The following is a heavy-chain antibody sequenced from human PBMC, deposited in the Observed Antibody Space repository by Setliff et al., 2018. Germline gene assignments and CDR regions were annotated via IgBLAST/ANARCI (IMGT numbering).Heavy chain of an antibody. CDR3: ARVVPTARRGRLYYYYMDV. CDR2: ISHTGST. CDR1: GGSFSDYY. D-gene: IGHD1-1*01. J-gene: IGHJ6*03. V-gene: IGHV4-34*01. Sequence: PSETLSLTCAASGGSFSDYYWTWIRQSPGKGLEWIGEISHTGSTNYNPSLKSRVTISINTSKKQFSLMMNSVTAADTGVYFCARVVPTARRGRLYYYYMDVWDKGATVTVSS.